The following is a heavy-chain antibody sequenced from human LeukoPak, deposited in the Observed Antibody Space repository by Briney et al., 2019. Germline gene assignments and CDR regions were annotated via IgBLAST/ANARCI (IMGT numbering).Heavy chain of an antibody. CDR2: ISGYTGNT. Sequence: ASVKVSCKASGYTFTSYGISWVRQAPGQGLEWVGWISGYTGNTNYAQKLQGRVTMTTDTSTSTAYMELRSLRSEDTAVYYCARKGSSSCFDYWGQGTLVTVSS. CDR1: GYTFTSYG. V-gene: IGHV1-18*01. J-gene: IGHJ4*02. CDR3: ARKGSSSCFDY. D-gene: IGHD6-6*01.